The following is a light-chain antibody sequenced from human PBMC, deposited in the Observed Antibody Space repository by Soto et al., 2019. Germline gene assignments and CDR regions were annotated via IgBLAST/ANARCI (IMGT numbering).Light chain of an antibody. V-gene: IGKV3-20*01. J-gene: IGKJ1*01. CDR2: GAS. Sequence: ESVLTQSPGTLSLSPGVKATLSCRASQSVRSSYLAWYQQKPGQAPRLLIYGASSRATGIPDRFSGSGSVTDFTLNVSRLEPEDFAVYYCQQFGSSSWTFGQGTKVEIK. CDR1: QSVRSSY. CDR3: QQFGSSSWT.